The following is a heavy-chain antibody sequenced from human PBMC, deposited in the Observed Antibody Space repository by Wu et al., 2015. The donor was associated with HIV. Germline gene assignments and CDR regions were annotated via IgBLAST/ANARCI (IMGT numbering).Heavy chain of an antibody. CDR2: IHPSSGGS. J-gene: IGHJ5*02. Sequence: QVQLLQSGAEVKKPGASVKVSCKTSGYMFIGYYIHWVRQAPGQGLEWMGWIHPSSGGSKYAQNFQGRVTMTRDTSITTAYMELNRLTSDDTAVYYCARAWATSITMGEGFDPWGQGTLVTVSS. V-gene: IGHV1-2*02. CDR3: ARAWATSITMGEGFDP. D-gene: IGHD3-10*01. CDR1: GYMFIGYY.